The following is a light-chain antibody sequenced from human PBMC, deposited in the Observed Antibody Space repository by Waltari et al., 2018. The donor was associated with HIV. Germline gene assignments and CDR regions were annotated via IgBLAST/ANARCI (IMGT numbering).Light chain of an antibody. Sequence: DIVMTQSPDSLAVSLGERATIDCKSSQSVLYSSNNKNYLAWYQQRPGQSPRMIIYWSSTRDAGVPDRFSGSGSGTDFNLTISSLQAEDVAVYYCQQYFTTPWTFGQGTKVEIK. CDR1: QSVLYSSNNKNY. V-gene: IGKV4-1*01. CDR3: QQYFTTPWT. CDR2: WSS. J-gene: IGKJ1*01.